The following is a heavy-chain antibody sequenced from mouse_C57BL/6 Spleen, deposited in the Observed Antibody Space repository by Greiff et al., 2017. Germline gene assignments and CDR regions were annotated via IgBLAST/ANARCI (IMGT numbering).Heavy chain of an antibody. CDR2: ISDGGSYT. Sequence: VQLKESGGGLVKPGGSLKLSCAASGFTFSSYAMSWVRQTPEKRLEWVATISDGGSYTDYPDNVKGRFTLARDNSKNNLYLQMSHLKSEDTAMYDCSREHYEGCAYWGQETLVTVSA. CDR3: SREHYEGCAY. J-gene: IGHJ3*01. D-gene: IGHD1-1*01. CDR1: GFTFSSYA. V-gene: IGHV5-4*01.